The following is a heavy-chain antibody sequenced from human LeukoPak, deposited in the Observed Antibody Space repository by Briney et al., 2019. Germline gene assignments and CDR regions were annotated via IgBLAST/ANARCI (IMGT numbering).Heavy chain of an antibody. V-gene: IGHV1-46*01. CDR1: GYTFTGYY. Sequence: ASVKVSCKASGYTFTGYYMHWVRQAPGQGLEWMGWINPSGGTTNYAQKFQGRVTMTRDMSTSTVYMELSSLRSEDTAVYYCARDKDSSSSGDYWGQGTLVTVSS. D-gene: IGHD6-6*01. CDR2: INPSGGTT. CDR3: ARDKDSSSSGDY. J-gene: IGHJ4*02.